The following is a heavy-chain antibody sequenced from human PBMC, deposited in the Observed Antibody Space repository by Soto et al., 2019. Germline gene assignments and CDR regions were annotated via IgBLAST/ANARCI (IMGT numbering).Heavy chain of an antibody. CDR3: TSEFYMGGWHHH. J-gene: IGHJ5*02. CDR2: IYGDGTT. CDR1: GFNVRNSY. D-gene: IGHD6-19*01. Sequence: EVQVVESGGGLIQPGGSLRLSCAASGFNVRNSYMSWVRQAPGKGLEWVSVIYGDGTTFYADSVKGRCTLSRDESKNTMVLQMNKLRVEDTALYYCTSEFYMGGWHHHWGQGTLVSVSS. V-gene: IGHV3-53*01.